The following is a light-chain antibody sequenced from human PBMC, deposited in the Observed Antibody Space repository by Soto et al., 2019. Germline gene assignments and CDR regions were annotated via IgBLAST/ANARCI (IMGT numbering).Light chain of an antibody. J-gene: IGLJ1*01. CDR3: NSYKTDSTYV. CDR1: NSDVGGFNY. V-gene: IGLV2-14*01. Sequence: QSVLTQPASVSASPGQSITISCSGTNSDVGGFNYVSWYQQHPGRAPKLLIYEVRYRPSGVSYRFSGSKSGNTASLTISGLQAEDEADYYCNSYKTDSTYVFGTGTKVTVL. CDR2: EVR.